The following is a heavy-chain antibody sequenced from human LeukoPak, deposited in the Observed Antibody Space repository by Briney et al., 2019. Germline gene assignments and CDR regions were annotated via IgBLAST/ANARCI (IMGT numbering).Heavy chain of an antibody. CDR1: GFTFSSYE. D-gene: IGHD3-10*01. J-gene: IGHJ5*02. CDR2: ISSSGSTI. V-gene: IGHV3-48*03. CDR3: APQQYYYGSGSWSWFDP. Sequence: GGSLRLSCAASGFTFSSYEMNWVRQAPGKGLEWVSYISSSGSTIYYADSVKGRFTISRDNAKNSLYPQMNSLRAEDTAVYYCAPQQYYYGSGSWSWFDPWGQGTLVTVSS.